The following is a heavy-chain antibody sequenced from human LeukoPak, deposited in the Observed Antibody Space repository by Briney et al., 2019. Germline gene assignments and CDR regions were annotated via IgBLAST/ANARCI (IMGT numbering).Heavy chain of an antibody. CDR1: GYTFSEYY. Sequence: ASVKVSCKTSGYTFSEYYIYWVRQAPGQGLEWMGWIDPSTGGTNYAQNFQGRVTMTRDTSTTTVYMELSSLKSDDTAVYHCARGNNYGSGSLFYGWGQGTLVTVSS. CDR3: ARGNNYGSGSLFYG. V-gene: IGHV1-2*02. J-gene: IGHJ4*02. CDR2: IDPSTGGT. D-gene: IGHD3-10*01.